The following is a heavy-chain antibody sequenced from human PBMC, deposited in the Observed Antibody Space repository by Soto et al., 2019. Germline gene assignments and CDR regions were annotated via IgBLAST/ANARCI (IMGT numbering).Heavy chain of an antibody. CDR3: ARGHGYSYGYPDYYYGMDV. Sequence: ASVKVSCKASGYTFTSYGISWVRQAPGQGLEWMGWISAYNGNTNYAQKLQGRVTMTTDTSTSTAYMELRSLRSDDTAVYYCARGHGYSYGYPDYYYGMDVWGPGTTVIVSS. D-gene: IGHD5-18*01. CDR1: GYTFTSYG. CDR2: ISAYNGNT. V-gene: IGHV1-18*04. J-gene: IGHJ6*02.